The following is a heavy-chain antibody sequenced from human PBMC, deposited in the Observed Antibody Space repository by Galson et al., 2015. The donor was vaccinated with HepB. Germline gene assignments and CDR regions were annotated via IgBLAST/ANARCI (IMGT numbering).Heavy chain of an antibody. J-gene: IGHJ3*02. CDR2: IRSKAYGGTT. Sequence: SLRLSCAASGFTFGDHAMSWFRQAPGKGLEWVGFIRSKAYGGTTEYAASVKGRFTISRDDSKSIAYLQMNSLKTEDTAVYYCTRDYDYSNANDDAFDIWGQGTMVTVSS. CDR1: GFTFGDHA. V-gene: IGHV3-49*03. CDR3: TRDYDYSNANDDAFDI. D-gene: IGHD4-11*01.